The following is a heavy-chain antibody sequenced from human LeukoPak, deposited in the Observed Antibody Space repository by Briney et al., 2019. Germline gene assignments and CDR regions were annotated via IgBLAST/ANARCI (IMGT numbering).Heavy chain of an antibody. CDR3: ARGMVTTVTLGYYYYYYYMDV. J-gene: IGHJ6*03. CDR1: GGSISSSSYY. V-gene: IGHV4-39*07. Sequence: PSETLSLTCTVSGGSISSSSYYWAWIRQPPGKGLEWIGEINHSGSTNYNPSLKSRVTISVDTSKNQFSLKLSSVTAADTAVYYCARGMVTTVTLGYYYYYYYMDVWGKGTTVTISS. CDR2: INHSGST. D-gene: IGHD4-17*01.